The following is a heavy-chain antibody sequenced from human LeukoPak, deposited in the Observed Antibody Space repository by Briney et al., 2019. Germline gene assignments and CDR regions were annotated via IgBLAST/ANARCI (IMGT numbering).Heavy chain of an antibody. V-gene: IGHV3-7*01. D-gene: IGHD6-6*01. CDR2: IKEDGSEK. CDR1: GSTFSNFW. CDR3: ARSGAARYLDS. Sequence: GGSLRLSCADSGSTFSNFWMTWVRQAPGKGLEWVANIKEDGSEKYYVDPVKGRFTISRDNAKNSLYLQMNSLRADGTAVYYCARSGAARYLDSWGQGTLVTVSS. J-gene: IGHJ4*02.